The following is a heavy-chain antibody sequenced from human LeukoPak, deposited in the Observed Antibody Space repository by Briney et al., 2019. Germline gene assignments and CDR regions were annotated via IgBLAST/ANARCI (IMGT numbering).Heavy chain of an antibody. CDR1: GFTFSSYA. V-gene: IGHV3-23*01. CDR3: AKMMTGFYRDYLDY. CDR2: ISGSGGST. J-gene: IGHJ4*02. D-gene: IGHD3-9*01. Sequence: PGGSLRLSCAASGFTFSSYAMSWVRQAPGKGLEWVSGISGSGGSTYYADSVKGRFTISRDNSKNTLYLQMNSLRAEDTAVYYCAKMMTGFYRDYLDYGGKGTLVTASS.